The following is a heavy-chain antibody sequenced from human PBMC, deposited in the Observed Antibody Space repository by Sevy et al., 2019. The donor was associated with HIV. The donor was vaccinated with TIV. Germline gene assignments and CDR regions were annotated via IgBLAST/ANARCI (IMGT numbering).Heavy chain of an antibody. CDR3: AKGRIPSIGTLGPFDS. CDR2: KTGSAGVT. V-gene: IGHV3-23*01. D-gene: IGHD6-6*01. CDR1: GFSLSNYA. Sequence: GGSLRLSCAASGFSLSNYAMSWDRQAPGKGLEWISTKTGSAGVTYYADSVKGRFTISRDNSKNTLFLQMNSLRAEDTALYYCAKGRIPSIGTLGPFDSWGQGTLVTVSS. J-gene: IGHJ4*02.